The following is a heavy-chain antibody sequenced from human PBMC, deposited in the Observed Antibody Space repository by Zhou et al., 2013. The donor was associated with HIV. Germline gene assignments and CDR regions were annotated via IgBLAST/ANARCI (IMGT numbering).Heavy chain of an antibody. V-gene: IGHV1-24*01. D-gene: IGHD3-16*02. CDR2: FDPEYGET. Sequence: QVQLVQSGAEVKKPGASVKVSCKVSGYTLTESSIHWVRQAPGKGLEWMGGFDPEYGETIYAQKFQGRVTMTADTSTDTAYMELSSLRSEDTAVYYCSTVIYDYGLGSYRRYFDYVGPGNLVTVSS. CDR1: GYTLTESS. CDR3: STVIYDYGLGSYRRYFDY. J-gene: IGHJ4*03.